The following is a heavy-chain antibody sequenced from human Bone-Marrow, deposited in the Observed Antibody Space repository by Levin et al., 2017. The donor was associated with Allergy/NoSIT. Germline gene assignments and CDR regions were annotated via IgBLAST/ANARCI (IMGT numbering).Heavy chain of an antibody. Sequence: GGSLRLSCKGSGYIFTSYWIGWVRQMPGKGLEWMGIIYPDDSDTRYSPSFQGQVTLSADKSISTAYLQWSSLKASDTAIYFCARHARNDYGDLGPIDYWGQGTLVTVSS. D-gene: IGHD4-17*01. CDR2: IYPDDSDT. CDR1: GYIFTSYW. J-gene: IGHJ4*02. CDR3: ARHARNDYGDLGPIDY. V-gene: IGHV5-51*01.